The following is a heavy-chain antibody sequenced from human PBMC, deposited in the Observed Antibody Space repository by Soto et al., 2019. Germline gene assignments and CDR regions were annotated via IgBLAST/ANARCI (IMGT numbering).Heavy chain of an antibody. CDR2: INHSGST. Sequence: SETLSLTCAVYGGSFSGYYWSWIRQPPGKGLEWIGEINHSGSTNYNPSLKSRVTISVDTSKNQFSLKLSSVTAADTAVYYCARASSSGWEINYFDYWGQGTLVTVSS. D-gene: IGHD6-19*01. J-gene: IGHJ4*02. V-gene: IGHV4-34*01. CDR3: ARASSSGWEINYFDY. CDR1: GGSFSGYY.